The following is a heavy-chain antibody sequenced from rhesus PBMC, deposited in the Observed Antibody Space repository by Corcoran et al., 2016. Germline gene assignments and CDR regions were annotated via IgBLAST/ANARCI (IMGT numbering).Heavy chain of an antibody. CDR3: ARDLGT. J-gene: IGHJ4*01. CDR2: ISGSGTNT. V-gene: IGHV4S10*01. D-gene: IGHD1-1*01. Sequence: QVRLQESGPGVVKPSETLSLTCVVSGGSISNSYWWTWIRQPPGKGLEWIGNISGSGTNTNYTPSLKSRVTISKDTSNTQFSLKLNSVTAADTAVYYCARDLGTWGQGVLVTVSS. CDR1: GGSISNSYW.